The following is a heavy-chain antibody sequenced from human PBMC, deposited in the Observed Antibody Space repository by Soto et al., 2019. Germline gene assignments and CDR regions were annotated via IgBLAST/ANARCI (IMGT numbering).Heavy chain of an antibody. V-gene: IGHV1-69*12. CDR3: ASMYYASSCYYYEERYYYYVMDV. J-gene: IGHJ6*02. D-gene: IGHD3-22*01. CDR1: GGTFSSYG. Sequence: QVQLVQSGAEVKKPGSSVKVSCKASGGTFSSYGISWVRQAPGQGLEWMGGIIPIFGTANYAQKFQGRVTITADECTSTVYMEMRRLRSEVTAVYYCASMYYASSCYYYEERYYYYVMDVWGQGTTVTVSS. CDR2: IIPIFGTA.